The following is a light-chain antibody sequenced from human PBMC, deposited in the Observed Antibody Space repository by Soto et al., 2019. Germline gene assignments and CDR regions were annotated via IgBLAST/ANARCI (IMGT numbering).Light chain of an antibody. CDR1: QGIGND. CDR3: QQYNSYPWT. J-gene: IGKJ1*01. Sequence: AIQMSQSPSSLSASVGDRATITGRPSQGIGNDLGWYQQTRGKAPKLXIYDASSLESGVPSRCSGSGAGTEFTLTISSLQPDDVETYYCQQYNSYPWTFGQGTKVDIK. CDR2: DAS. V-gene: IGKV1-13*02.